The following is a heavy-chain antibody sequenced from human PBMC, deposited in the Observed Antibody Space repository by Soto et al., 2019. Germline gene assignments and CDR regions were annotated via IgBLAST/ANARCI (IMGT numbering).Heavy chain of an antibody. CDR2: IYYSGRT. J-gene: IGHJ4*02. Sequence: WTWIRQPPGKGLEYIGYIYYSGRTYYNPSLKSRVIISVDTSKNQFSLKLSSVTAADTAVYYCARGHLGITTTGTWYDFDYWGQGTLVTVSS. V-gene: IGHV4-59*01. CDR3: ARGHLGITTTGTWYDFDY. D-gene: IGHD2-15*01.